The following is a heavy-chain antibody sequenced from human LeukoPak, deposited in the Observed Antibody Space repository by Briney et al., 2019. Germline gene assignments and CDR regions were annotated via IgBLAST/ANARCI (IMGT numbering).Heavy chain of an antibody. J-gene: IGHJ4*02. CDR1: GGSFSGYY. CDR3: ATKPNSVYYFDY. Sequence: KPSETLSLTCAVYGGSFSGYYWSWIRQPPGKGLEWIGYIHYSGSIYYTPSLKSRVTMSVDTSKNQFSLKLSSVTAVDSAVYYCATKPNSVYYFDYWGQGTLVTVSS. CDR2: IHYSGSI. V-gene: IGHV4-34*10. D-gene: IGHD3-10*01.